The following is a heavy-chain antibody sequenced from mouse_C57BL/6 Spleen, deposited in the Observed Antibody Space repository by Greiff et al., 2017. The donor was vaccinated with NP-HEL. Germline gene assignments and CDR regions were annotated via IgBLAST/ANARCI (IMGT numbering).Heavy chain of an antibody. CDR2: ISSGSSTI. V-gene: IGHV5-17*01. CDR1: GFTFSDYG. J-gene: IGHJ4*01. CDR3: ARGYYFDY. D-gene: IGHD2-3*01. Sequence: VHVKQSGGGLVKPGGSLKLSCAASGFTFSDYGMHWVRQAPEKGLEWVAYISSGSSTIYYADTVKGRFTISRDNAKNTLFLQMTSLRSEDTAMYYCARGYYFDYWGQGTSVTVSS.